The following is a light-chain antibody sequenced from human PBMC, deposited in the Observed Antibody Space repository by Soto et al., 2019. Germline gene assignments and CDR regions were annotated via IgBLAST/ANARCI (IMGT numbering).Light chain of an antibody. J-gene: IGKJ2*03. CDR3: QHGYVAPYS. CDR2: SAS. CDR1: QDINVY. V-gene: IGKV1-39*01. Sequence: DIQMTQSPSSVSASIGDTFTITFLASQDINVYLNWYQQKPGEVPKLLIYSASTLHSGVPSRFTGSGSETDFTLTIRSLQPEDFATYYCQHGYVAPYSFGQGTKVDIK.